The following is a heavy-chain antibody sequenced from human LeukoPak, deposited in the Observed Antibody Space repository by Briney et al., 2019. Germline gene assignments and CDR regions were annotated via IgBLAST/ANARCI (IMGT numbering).Heavy chain of an antibody. J-gene: IGHJ5*02. CDR1: GYSFTSYW. Sequence: GESLKISCKGPGYSFTSYWIGWVRQMPGKGLEWMGIIYPGDSDTRYSPSFQGQVTISADKSISTAYLQWSSLKASDTAMYYCARRDYDFWSGFRWFDPWGQGTLVTVSS. D-gene: IGHD3-3*01. CDR3: ARRDYDFWSGFRWFDP. V-gene: IGHV5-51*01. CDR2: IYPGDSDT.